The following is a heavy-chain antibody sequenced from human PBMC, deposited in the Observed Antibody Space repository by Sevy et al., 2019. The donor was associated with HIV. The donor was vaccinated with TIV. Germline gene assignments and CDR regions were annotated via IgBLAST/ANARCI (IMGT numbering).Heavy chain of an antibody. Sequence: SETLSLTCAVYGGSFSGYYWSWIRQPPGKGLEWIGEINHSGSTNYNPSLKSRVTISVDTSKNQFSLKLSSVTAADTAVYYCAKSNWRGAGPYRRTHPPWGQGTLVTVSS. CDR3: AKSNWRGAGPYRRTHPP. J-gene: IGHJ5*02. CDR2: INHSGST. CDR1: GGSFSGYY. D-gene: IGHD3-3*01. V-gene: IGHV4-34*01.